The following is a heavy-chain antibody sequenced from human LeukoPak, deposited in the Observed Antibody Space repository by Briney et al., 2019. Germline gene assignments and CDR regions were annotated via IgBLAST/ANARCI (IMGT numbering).Heavy chain of an antibody. CDR1: GGSISSYY. V-gene: IGHV4-4*07. CDR2: IYTSGST. Sequence: SETLSLTCTVSGGSISSYYWSWIRQPAGKGLEWIGRIYTSGSTNYNPSLKSRVTVSVDTSKNQFSLKLSSVTAADTAVYYCAREPSGWLQYPPPLDYWGQGTLVTVSS. D-gene: IGHD5-24*01. CDR3: AREPSGWLQYPPPLDY. J-gene: IGHJ4*02.